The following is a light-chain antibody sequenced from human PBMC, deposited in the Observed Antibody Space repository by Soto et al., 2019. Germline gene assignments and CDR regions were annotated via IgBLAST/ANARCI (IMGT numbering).Light chain of an antibody. V-gene: IGKV3-20*01. J-gene: IGKJ2*01. CDR3: QLYGTSPRYT. CDR1: QRVSSSY. Sequence: EIVLTQSPGTLSLSPGERATLSCRASQRVSSSYLAWYQQKPGQAPRLLIYGASSRATGIPDRFSGSGSVTDFTLTISRLEPEDFAVYYCQLYGTSPRYTFGQGTKLEIK. CDR2: GAS.